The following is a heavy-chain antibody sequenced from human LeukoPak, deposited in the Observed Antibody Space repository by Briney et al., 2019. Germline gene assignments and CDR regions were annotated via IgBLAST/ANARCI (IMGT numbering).Heavy chain of an antibody. CDR2: IYPGDSDT. CDR3: ARRGSGYDINWFDP. Sequence: WASVKISCKGSGYSFPRYWIAWVRRMPGKALEWMGIIYPGDSDTRYSPSFQGQVTISADKSITTAYLQWNSLKASDTAMYYCARRGSGYDINWFDPWGQGTLVTVSS. D-gene: IGHD5-12*01. J-gene: IGHJ5*02. V-gene: IGHV5-51*01. CDR1: GYSFPRYW.